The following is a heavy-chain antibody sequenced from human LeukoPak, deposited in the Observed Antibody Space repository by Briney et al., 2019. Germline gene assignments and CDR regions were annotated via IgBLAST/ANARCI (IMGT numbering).Heavy chain of an antibody. CDR3: ARGSNDGYETFDY. V-gene: IGHV4-34*01. D-gene: IGHD5-12*01. CDR1: GGSFSGYY. CDR2: INHSGST. Sequence: PSETLSLTCAVYGGSFSGYYWSWIRQPPGKGLEWIGEINHSGSTNYNPSLKSRVTIPVDTSKNQFSLKLSSVTAADTAVYYCARGSNDGYETFDYWGQGTLVTVSS. J-gene: IGHJ4*02.